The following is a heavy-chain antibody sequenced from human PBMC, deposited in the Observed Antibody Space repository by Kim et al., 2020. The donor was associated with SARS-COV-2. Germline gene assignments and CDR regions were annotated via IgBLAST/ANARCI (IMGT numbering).Heavy chain of an antibody. D-gene: IGHD3-3*01. J-gene: IGHJ6*02. CDR1: GYTFTSYA. Sequence: ASVKVSCKASGYTFTSYAMHWVRQAPGQRLEWMGWINAGNGNTKYSQKFQGRVTITRDTSASTAYMELSSLRSEDTAVYYCARELRSTYYYYGMDVWGQGTTVTVSS. V-gene: IGHV1-3*01. CDR2: INAGNGNT. CDR3: ARELRSTYYYYGMDV.